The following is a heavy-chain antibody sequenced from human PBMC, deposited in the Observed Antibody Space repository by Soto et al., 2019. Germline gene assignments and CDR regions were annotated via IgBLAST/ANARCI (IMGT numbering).Heavy chain of an antibody. V-gene: IGHV3-30*18. Sequence: PGGSLRLSCAASGFTFTSYGLHWVRQAPGKGLEWVAGISYDGSKKYFADSVKGRFTISRDNPRSTLFLDMNSLRREDTAIYYCAKTWFGEDNYGMDVWGQGTTVTVSS. CDR3: AKTWFGEDNYGMDV. D-gene: IGHD3-10*01. CDR2: ISYDGSKK. J-gene: IGHJ6*02. CDR1: GFTFTSYG.